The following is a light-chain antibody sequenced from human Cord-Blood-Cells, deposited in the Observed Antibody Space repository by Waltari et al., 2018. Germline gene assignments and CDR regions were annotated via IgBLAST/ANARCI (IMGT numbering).Light chain of an antibody. CDR1: SRDVRGYNY. CDR2: DVS. Sequence: QSALTQPASVSGSPGQSTTISCTGPSRDVRGYNYVSWYQQHPGKAPKLMIYDVSNRPSGVSNRFSGSKSGNTASRTISGLQAEDEADYYCSSYTSSSTLVFGGGTKLTVL. CDR3: SSYTSSSTLV. V-gene: IGLV2-14*01. J-gene: IGLJ2*01.